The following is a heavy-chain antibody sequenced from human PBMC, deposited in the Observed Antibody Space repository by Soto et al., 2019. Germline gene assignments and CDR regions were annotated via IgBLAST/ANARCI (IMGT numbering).Heavy chain of an antibody. CDR3: ARLQLTGYFDY. J-gene: IGHJ4*02. D-gene: IGHD1-1*01. CDR2: ISTSSSYT. CDR1: GFTFSDHY. V-gene: IGHV3-11*05. Sequence: QVQLVESGGGLVKPGGSLRLSCVASGFTFSDHYMPWIRQAPGKGLEWLSYISTSSSYTNYADSVKGRFTISRDNAMNSLYLQMNSLRAEDTAVYYCARLQLTGYFDYGGQGTLVTVSS.